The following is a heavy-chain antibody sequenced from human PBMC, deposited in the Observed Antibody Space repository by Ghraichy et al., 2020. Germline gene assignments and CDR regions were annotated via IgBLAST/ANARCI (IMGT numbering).Heavy chain of an antibody. Sequence: GGSLRLSCAASGFTFSTYAMSWVRQAPGKELEWFSAISDNTYYVDSVKGRFTIPRDNSKNTLYLQMNSLRAEDTAVYYCARRSLDNTWFFYFDYWGQGALVTVSS. CDR3: ARRSLDNTWFFYFDY. CDR1: GFTFSTYA. CDR2: ISDNT. V-gene: IGHV3-23*01. J-gene: IGHJ4*02. D-gene: IGHD3-10*01.